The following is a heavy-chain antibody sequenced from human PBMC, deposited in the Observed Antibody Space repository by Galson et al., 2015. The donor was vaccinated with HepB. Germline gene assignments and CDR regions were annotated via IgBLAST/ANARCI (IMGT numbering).Heavy chain of an antibody. CDR2: IITVLDIA. CDR1: GGTFNTYT. D-gene: IGHD3-22*01. CDR3: ARYYDSSGYYGVFDY. V-gene: IGHV1-69*02. J-gene: IGHJ4*02. Sequence: SVKVSCKASGGTFNTYTVSWVRQAPGQGLEWMGTIITVLDIANYAQKFQGRVTITADKSTNTDYMELSSLRSEDTAVYYCARYYDSSGYYGVFDYWGQGTLVTVSS.